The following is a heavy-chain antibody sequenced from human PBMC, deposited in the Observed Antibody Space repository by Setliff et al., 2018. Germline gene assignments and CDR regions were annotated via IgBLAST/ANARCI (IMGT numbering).Heavy chain of an antibody. CDR2: ISAQDGNT. CDR3: ARDSHQWDPLYFDS. J-gene: IGHJ4*02. D-gene: IGHD1-26*01. CDR1: GYSFLSYG. Sequence: ASVKVSCKASGYSFLSYGITWVRQAPGQGLEWMGWISAQDGNTIYAQNFQGRVTMTTDTSTNTKYMELRSLGSDDTAVYYCARDSHQWDPLYFDSWGQGTLVTVSS. V-gene: IGHV1-18*01.